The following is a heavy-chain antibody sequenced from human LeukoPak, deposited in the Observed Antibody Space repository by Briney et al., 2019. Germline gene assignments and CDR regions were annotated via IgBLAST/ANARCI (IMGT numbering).Heavy chain of an antibody. D-gene: IGHD1-1*01. CDR2: IYYSGST. V-gene: IGHV4-39*07. CDR3: ARLIGTGLNFDY. J-gene: IGHJ4*02. CDR1: GGSISSSPNY. Sequence: KPSETLSLTCSVSGGSISSSPNYWGWIRQPPGKGLDWIGSIYYSGSTYSNPSLKSRVTMSLDTSKNQFSLKLSSVTAADTAVYYCARLIGTGLNFDYWGQGTLVTVSS.